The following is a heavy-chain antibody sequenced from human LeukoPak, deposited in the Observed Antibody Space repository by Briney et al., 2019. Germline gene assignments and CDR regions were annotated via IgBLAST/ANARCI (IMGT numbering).Heavy chain of an antibody. CDR3: AKSIEGSGSYYNSYFDY. CDR2: ISGSGGST. J-gene: IGHJ4*02. D-gene: IGHD3-10*01. CDR1: GFTFSSYA. Sequence: GGSLRLSCAASGFTFSSYAMSWVHQAPGKGLEWVSAISGSGGSTYYADSVKGRFTISRDNAKNSLYLQMNSLRAEDTALYYCAKSIEGSGSYYNSYFDYWGQGALVTVSS. V-gene: IGHV3-23*01.